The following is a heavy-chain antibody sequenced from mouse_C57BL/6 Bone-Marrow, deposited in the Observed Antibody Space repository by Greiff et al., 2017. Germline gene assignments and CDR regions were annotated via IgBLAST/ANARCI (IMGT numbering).Heavy chain of an antibody. V-gene: IGHV8-8*01. D-gene: IGHD2-1*01. CDR1: GFSLSTFGMG. J-gene: IGHJ2*01. CDR3: ARGNPYNFDY. CDR2: IWWDDDK. Sequence: QVTLKECGPGILQPSQTLSLTCSFSGFSLSTFGMGVGWIRQPSGKGLEWLAHIWWDDDKYYNPALKSRLTISKDTSNNQVFLKIANVDTADPATEYSARGNPYNFDYWGQGTTLTVSS.